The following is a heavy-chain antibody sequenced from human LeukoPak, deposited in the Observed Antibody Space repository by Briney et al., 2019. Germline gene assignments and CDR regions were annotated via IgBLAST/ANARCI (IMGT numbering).Heavy chain of an antibody. Sequence: SETLSLTXTVSGGSISSSSYYWGWIRQPPGKGLEWIGSIYYSGSTYYNPSLKSRVTISVDTSKNQFSLKLSSATAADTAVYYCASSPSTIFGVVIYLAFDIWGQGTMVTVSS. D-gene: IGHD3-3*01. CDR2: IYYSGST. V-gene: IGHV4-39*01. CDR1: GGSISSSSYY. J-gene: IGHJ3*02. CDR3: ASSPSTIFGVVIYLAFDI.